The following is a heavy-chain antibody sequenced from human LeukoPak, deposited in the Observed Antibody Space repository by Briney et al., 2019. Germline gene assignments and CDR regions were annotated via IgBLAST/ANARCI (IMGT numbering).Heavy chain of an antibody. J-gene: IGHJ4*02. CDR3: ARRHVEYSSSSDPYYFDY. CDR2: IYYSGST. V-gene: IGHV4-39*07. D-gene: IGHD6-6*01. Sequence: SETLSLTCTVSGGSISSSSYYWGWIRQPPGKGLEWIGSIYYSGSTYYNPSLKSRVTISVDTSKNQFSLKLSSVTAADTAVYYCARRHVEYSSSSDPYYFDYWGQGTLVTVSS. CDR1: GGSISSSSYY.